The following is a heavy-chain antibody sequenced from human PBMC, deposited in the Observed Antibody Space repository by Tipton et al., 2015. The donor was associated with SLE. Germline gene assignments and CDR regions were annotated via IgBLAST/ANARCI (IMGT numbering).Heavy chain of an antibody. CDR1: GGSISSGSYY. J-gene: IGHJ4*02. CDR2: IYHSGNT. V-gene: IGHV4-61*01. CDR3: ARDTLGGLDY. Sequence: LRLSCTVSGGSISSGSYYWSWIRQPPGKGLEWIGSIYHSGNTYSNPSLKSRVTISVDTSKNQLSLKMSSVTAADTAVYYCARDTLGGLDYWGQGTLVTVSS. D-gene: IGHD7-27*01.